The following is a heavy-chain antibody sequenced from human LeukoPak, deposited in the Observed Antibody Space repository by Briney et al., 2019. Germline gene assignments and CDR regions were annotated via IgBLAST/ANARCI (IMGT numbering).Heavy chain of an antibody. D-gene: IGHD3-10*01. CDR3: ARVTYGSGTYGAFDY. CDR2: ISGSAGST. Sequence: GGSLRLSCAASGFTFSTYAMSWVRQAPGKGLEWVSAISGSAGSTYYADSVKGRFTISRDNSKNTLYPQMNSLRAEDTAVYYCARVTYGSGTYGAFDYWGQGTLVTVSS. J-gene: IGHJ4*02. CDR1: GFTFSTYA. V-gene: IGHV3-23*01.